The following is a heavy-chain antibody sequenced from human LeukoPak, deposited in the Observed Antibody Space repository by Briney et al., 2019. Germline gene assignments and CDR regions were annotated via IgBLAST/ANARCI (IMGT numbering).Heavy chain of an antibody. D-gene: IGHD6-13*01. CDR2: IYYSGST. J-gene: IGHJ3*02. V-gene: IGHV4-59*01. Sequence: SETLSLTCTVSGGSISSYYWSWIRQPPGKGLEWIGYIYYSGSTNYNPSLKSRVTISVDTSKNQFSLKLSSVTAADTAVYYCARSPRKYSSSENAFDIWGQGRMVTVSS. CDR3: ARSPRKYSSSENAFDI. CDR1: GGSISSYY.